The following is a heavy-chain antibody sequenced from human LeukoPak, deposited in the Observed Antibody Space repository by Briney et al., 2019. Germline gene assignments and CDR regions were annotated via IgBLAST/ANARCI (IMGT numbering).Heavy chain of an antibody. CDR3: ARGDGDYRLIDY. Sequence: SETLSLTCTVSGGSISSYYWSWIRQPPGKGLEWIGYIYYSGSTNYNPSLKSRVTISVDTSKNQFSLKLSSVTAADTAVYYCARGDGDYRLIDYWGQGTLVTVSS. D-gene: IGHD4-17*01. V-gene: IGHV4-59*01. CDR1: GGSISSYY. CDR2: IYYSGST. J-gene: IGHJ4*02.